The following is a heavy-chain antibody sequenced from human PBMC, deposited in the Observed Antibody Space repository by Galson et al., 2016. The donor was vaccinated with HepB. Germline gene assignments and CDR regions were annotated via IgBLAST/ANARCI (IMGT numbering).Heavy chain of an antibody. CDR2: IYRSGST. J-gene: IGHJ3*01. Sequence: LSLTCAVSGGSISSGNWWTWVRQPPGKGLEWIGEIYRSGSTNYNPSLKSRVTISVDKSKNHFSLRLTSVTAADTAVYYCARDQSPTPHCSTTSCYAFDVWGQGTMVTVSS. CDR1: GGSISSGNW. CDR3: ARDQSPTPHCSTTSCYAFDV. V-gene: IGHV4-4*02. D-gene: IGHD2-2*01.